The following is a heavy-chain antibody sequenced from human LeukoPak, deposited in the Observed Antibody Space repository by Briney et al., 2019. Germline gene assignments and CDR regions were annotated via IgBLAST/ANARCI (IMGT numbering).Heavy chain of an antibody. J-gene: IGHJ4*02. CDR1: GFTVSSNY. V-gene: IGHV3-53*04. CDR2: IYSGGST. Sequence: GGSLRLSCAASGFTVSSNYMSWVRQAPVKGLEWVSVIYSGGSTYYADSVKGRFTISRHNSKNTLYLQMNSLRAEDTAVYYCARGGIAAAGHIDYWGQGTLVTVSS. CDR3: ARGGIAAAGHIDY. D-gene: IGHD6-13*01.